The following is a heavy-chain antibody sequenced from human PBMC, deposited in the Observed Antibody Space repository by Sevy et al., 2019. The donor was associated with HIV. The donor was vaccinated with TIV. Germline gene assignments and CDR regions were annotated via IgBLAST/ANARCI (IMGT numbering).Heavy chain of an antibody. D-gene: IGHD1-26*01. CDR1: GGSISGYY. J-gene: IGHJ4*02. Sequence: SETLSLTCTVSGGSISGYYWSWIRQPPGKGLEWIGDIYYSGSTNYNPSLKTRVTISVETSKNQFSLKLRSVTAADTAVYYCARFGEWELPYLFEYWGQGTLVTVSS. CDR3: ARFGEWELPYLFEY. V-gene: IGHV4-59*12. CDR2: IYYSGST.